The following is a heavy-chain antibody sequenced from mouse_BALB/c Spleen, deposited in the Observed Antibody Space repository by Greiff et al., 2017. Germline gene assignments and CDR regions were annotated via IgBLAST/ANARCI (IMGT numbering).Heavy chain of an antibody. CDR2: IWGDGST. J-gene: IGHJ4*01. D-gene: IGHD3-1*01. Sequence: VMLVESGPGLVAPSQSLSITCTVSGFSLTNSGVHWVRQSPGKGLEWLGVIWGDGSTNYNSAFKSRLSISKDNSKSQVFLKMHSLQTDDTARYYCAKLSARATYDAMDDWGQGTSVTVSS. CDR1: GFSLTNSG. CDR3: AKLSARATYDAMDD. V-gene: IGHV2-6-6*01.